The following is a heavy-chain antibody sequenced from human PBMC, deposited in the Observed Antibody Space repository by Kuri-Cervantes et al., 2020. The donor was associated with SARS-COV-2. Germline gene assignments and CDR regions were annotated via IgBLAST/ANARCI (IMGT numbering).Heavy chain of an antibody. CDR1: GFTFSSYG. D-gene: IGHD1-7*01. Sequence: GESLKISCAASGFTFSSYGMHWVRQAPGKGLEWVAVISYDGSNKYYADSVKGRFTISRDNSKNTLYLQMNSLRAEDTAVYYCASLRPNYNWNYEEGPRYYYYMDVWGKGTTVTVSS. V-gene: IGHV3-30*03. J-gene: IGHJ6*03. CDR2: ISYDGSNK. CDR3: ASLRPNYNWNYEEGPRYYYYMDV.